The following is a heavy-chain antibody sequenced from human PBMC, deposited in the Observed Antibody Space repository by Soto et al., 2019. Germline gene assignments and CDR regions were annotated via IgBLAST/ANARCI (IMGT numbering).Heavy chain of an antibody. D-gene: IGHD6-19*01. CDR2: INPSGGST. CDR3: ARGWWLVWDYYYGMDV. J-gene: IGHJ6*02. V-gene: IGHV1-46*01. Sequence: QVQLVQSGAEVKKPGASVKVSCKASGYTFTSYYMHWVRQAPGQGLEWMGIINPSGGSTSYAQKFQGTVTMTRDTSSSTGYMELSSLRSEDTAVYYCARGWWLVWDYYYGMDVWGQGTTVTVSS. CDR1: GYTFTSYY.